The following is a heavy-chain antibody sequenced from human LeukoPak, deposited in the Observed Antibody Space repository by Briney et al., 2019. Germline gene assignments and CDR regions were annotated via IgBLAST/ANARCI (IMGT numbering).Heavy chain of an antibody. J-gene: IGHJ6*03. CDR1: GFTFCNAW. D-gene: IGHD6-13*01. CDR3: TTVSPYSSSWYYYYYMDV. CDR2: IKSKTDGGTT. V-gene: IGHV3-15*01. Sequence: GGSLRLSCAASGFTFCNAWMSWVRQAPGKGLEWVGRIKSKTDGGTTDYAAPVKGRFTISRDDSKNTLYLQMNSLKTEDTAVYYCTTVSPYSSSWYYYYYMDVWGKGTTVTVSS.